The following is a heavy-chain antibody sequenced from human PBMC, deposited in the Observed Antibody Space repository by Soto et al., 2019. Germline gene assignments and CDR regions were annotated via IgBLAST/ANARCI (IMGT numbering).Heavy chain of an antibody. V-gene: IGHV3-74*01. CDR2: TDSDGTFT. CDR1: GFTFSTYW. Sequence: GGSLRLSCVASGFTFSTYWMHWVRQTPGEGLVWVSHTDSDGTFTTYANSVKGRFTISRDTSKNTLFLQMNSLRAEDTAVYYCAKDRYGDYGGIDYWGQGTMVSVSS. D-gene: IGHD4-17*01. J-gene: IGHJ4*02. CDR3: AKDRYGDYGGIDY.